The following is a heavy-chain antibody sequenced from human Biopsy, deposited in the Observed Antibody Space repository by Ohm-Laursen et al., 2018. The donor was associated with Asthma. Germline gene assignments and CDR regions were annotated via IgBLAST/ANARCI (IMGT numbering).Heavy chain of an antibody. Sequence: TLSLTCTVSYGSITSGGYYWTWIRQHPGKGLELIGFIYYSGSTYYNPSLKSRVSISIDTSKNQFSLKLSSVTAADTAVYYCARAQDYYDSRGYYRSFDYWGQGTLVTASS. D-gene: IGHD3-22*01. CDR1: YGSITSGGYY. CDR2: IYYSGST. CDR3: ARAQDYYDSRGYYRSFDY. J-gene: IGHJ4*02. V-gene: IGHV4-31*03.